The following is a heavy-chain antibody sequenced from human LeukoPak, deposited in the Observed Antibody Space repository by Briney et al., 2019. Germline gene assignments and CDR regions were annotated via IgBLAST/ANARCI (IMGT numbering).Heavy chain of an antibody. CDR1: GFAFQTYA. D-gene: IGHD5-12*01. V-gene: IGHV3-23*01. CDR3: AKFFRRVATLWEYYDC. Sequence: GGSLRLSCATFGFAFQTYALSWVRQAPGKGLEWVSTISGSGGHTYHADSVKGRFTISRDNSRDTLYLQMNSLRAEDTAVYYCAKFFRRVATLWEYYDCWGQGTLVTVSS. CDR2: ISGSGGHT. J-gene: IGHJ4*02.